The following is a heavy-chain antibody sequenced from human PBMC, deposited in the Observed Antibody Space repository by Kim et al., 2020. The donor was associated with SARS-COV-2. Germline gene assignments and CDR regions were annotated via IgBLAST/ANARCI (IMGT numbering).Heavy chain of an antibody. D-gene: IGHD6-19*01. J-gene: IGHJ4*02. V-gene: IGHV3-23*01. CDR3: AKDHPSSGWPAFDS. CDR1: GFTFSSRA. Sequence: GGSLRLSCVASGFTFSSRAMSWVRQTPEKGLEWVASINNGGNPYYADSVQGRFTVSSDITKATLYLQMNSLRAEDSALYYCAKDHPSSGWPAFDSWGQGTLVTVSS. CDR2: INNGGNP.